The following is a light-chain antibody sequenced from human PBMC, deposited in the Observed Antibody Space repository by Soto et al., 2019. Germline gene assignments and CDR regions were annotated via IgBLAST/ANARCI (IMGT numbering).Light chain of an antibody. V-gene: IGKV3-11*01. CDR1: QSVRSY. J-gene: IGKJ5*01. CDR2: DAS. Sequence: DIVLTQSPATLSLSPGERATLSCRASQSVRSYLGWYQQRPGQAPRLLIYDASNRATGIPARFSGSGSGTDFTLTISSLELEDFAIYYCQQGGTFGQGTRLEIK. CDR3: QQGGT.